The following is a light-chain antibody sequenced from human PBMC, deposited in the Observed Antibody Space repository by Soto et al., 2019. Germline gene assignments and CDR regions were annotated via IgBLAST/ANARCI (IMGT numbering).Light chain of an antibody. CDR2: DAS. V-gene: IGKV1-9*01. J-gene: IGKJ4*01. CDR1: QGITSY. CDR3: QQVNVYPST. Sequence: IQLTQSPSSLSASVGDSVTITCRASQGITSYLAWYQQEPGKAPNLLIYDASTLHSGVPSRFSGGGSGTDFTLTISSLQPEDFATYYCQQVNVYPSTFGGGTKVDIK.